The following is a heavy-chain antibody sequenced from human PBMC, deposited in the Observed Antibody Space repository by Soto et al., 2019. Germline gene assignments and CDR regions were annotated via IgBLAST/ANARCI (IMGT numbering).Heavy chain of an antibody. J-gene: IGHJ3*02. Sequence: SETLSLTCTVSGGSISSYYWSWIRQPPGKGLEWIGYIYYSGSTNYNPSLKSRVNKSVDTSKNQFSLKLSSVTAADTAVYYCARVWGGAFDIWGQGTMVTVSS. CDR1: GGSISSYY. D-gene: IGHD3-10*01. V-gene: IGHV4-59*01. CDR2: IYYSGST. CDR3: ARVWGGAFDI.